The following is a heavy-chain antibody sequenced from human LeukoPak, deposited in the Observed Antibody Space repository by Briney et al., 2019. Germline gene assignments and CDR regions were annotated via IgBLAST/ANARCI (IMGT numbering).Heavy chain of an antibody. CDR3: ASYVT. V-gene: IGHV4-39*01. J-gene: IGHJ5*02. CDR1: GGSISRSDYS. D-gene: IGHD3-16*01. CDR2: IYYSGTT. Sequence: SETLSLTCAVSGGSISRSDYSWDWVRQPPGKGLEWIGAIYYSGTTHYNPSLESRVTIFVDTSKNRFSLKLRSVTAADTAMYHCASYVTWGQGTLVTVSS.